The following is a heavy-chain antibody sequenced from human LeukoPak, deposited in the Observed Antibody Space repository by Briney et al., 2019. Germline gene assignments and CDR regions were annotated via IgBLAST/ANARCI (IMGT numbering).Heavy chain of an antibody. J-gene: IGHJ6*03. CDR2: IYTSGST. CDR1: GGSISSYY. Sequence: SETLSLTCTVSGGSISSYYWSWIRQPAGKGLEWIGRIYTSGSTNYNPSLKSRVTISVDTSKNQFSLKLSSVTAADTAVYYCARLVAYYYYYYMDVWGKGTTVTVSS. D-gene: IGHD3-9*01. CDR3: ARLVAYYYYYYMDV. V-gene: IGHV4-4*07.